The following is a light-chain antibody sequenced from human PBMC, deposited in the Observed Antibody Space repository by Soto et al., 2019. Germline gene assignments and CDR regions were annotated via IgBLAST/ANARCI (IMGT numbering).Light chain of an antibody. CDR1: TSNIGAGYD. Sequence: QSVLTQPPSVSGAPGPRVTISCTGSTSNIGAGYDVHWYQQLPGTAPKLLIFGNSNRPSGVPDRFSGSKSGTSASLAITGLEAEDEADYHCQSYDSSLSGSVFGGGTKLTVL. J-gene: IGLJ2*01. V-gene: IGLV1-40*01. CDR2: GNS. CDR3: QSYDSSLSGSV.